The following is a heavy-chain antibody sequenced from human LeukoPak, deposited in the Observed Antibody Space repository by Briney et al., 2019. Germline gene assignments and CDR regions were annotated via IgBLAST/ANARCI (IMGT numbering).Heavy chain of an antibody. D-gene: IGHD2-15*01. CDR1: GGTFISYA. J-gene: IGHJ3*02. Sequence: GASVQVSCKASGGTFISYAISWVRQAPGEGLEWMGGIIPLFGTANYAQKFHGRVTITADESTSTAYMELSSLRSEDTAVYYCASAVCSGGSCYSGAFDIWGQGTMVTVSS. V-gene: IGHV1-69*13. CDR2: IIPLFGTA. CDR3: ASAVCSGGSCYSGAFDI.